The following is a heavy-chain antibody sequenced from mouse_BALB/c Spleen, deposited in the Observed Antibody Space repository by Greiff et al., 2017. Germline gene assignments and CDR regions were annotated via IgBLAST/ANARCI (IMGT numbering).Heavy chain of an antibody. CDR3: ARGDYGSSFMDY. CDR2: IDPANGNT. D-gene: IGHD1-1*01. CDR1: GFNIKDTY. J-gene: IGHJ4*01. Sequence: EVQVVESGAELVKPGASVKLSCTASGFNIKDTYMHWVKQRPEQGLEWIGRIDPANGNTKYDPKFQGKATITADTSSNTAYLQLSSLTSEDTAVYYCARGDYGSSFMDYWGEGTSVTVSS. V-gene: IGHV14-3*02.